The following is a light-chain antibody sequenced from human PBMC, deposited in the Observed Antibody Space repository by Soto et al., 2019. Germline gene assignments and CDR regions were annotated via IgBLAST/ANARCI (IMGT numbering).Light chain of an antibody. Sequence: DIQMTQSPPSMPASVGDRVTITCRASQSVSSYLNWYQQKPGKAPKLLIYAASTLQSGVPSRFSGSGSGTDFTLTIVSLQTEDFATYYCQQSYINPITFGQGTRLEI. V-gene: IGKV1-39*01. CDR3: QQSYINPIT. CDR1: QSVSSY. CDR2: AAS. J-gene: IGKJ5*01.